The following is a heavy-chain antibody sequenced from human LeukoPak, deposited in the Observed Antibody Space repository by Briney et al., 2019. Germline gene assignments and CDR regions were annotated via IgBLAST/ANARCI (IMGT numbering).Heavy chain of an antibody. CDR3: ARDCPYGSGSFNDAFDI. CDR1: GYTFTSYY. Sequence: RASVKVSCKASGYTFTSYYMHWVRQAPGQGLEWMGIINPSGGSTSYAQKFQGRVTMTRDTSTSTVYMELSSLRSEDTAVYYCARDCPYGSGSFNDAFDIWGQGTMVTVSS. V-gene: IGHV1-46*01. D-gene: IGHD3-10*01. CDR2: INPSGGST. J-gene: IGHJ3*02.